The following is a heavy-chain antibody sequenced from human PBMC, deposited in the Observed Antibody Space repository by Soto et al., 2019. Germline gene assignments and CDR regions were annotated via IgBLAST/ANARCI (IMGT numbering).Heavy chain of an antibody. CDR2: VFPDGST. D-gene: IGHD3-10*01. CDR1: GVSVTAGNL. Sequence: QVHLQESGPGLVKPWGTLSLTCAVSGVSVTAGNLWSWVRQSPGKGLEWIGEVFPDGSTNYNPSLKSRVTISLDKSQNHFSLILTSGTAADTALYYCARVLSGNKEWFDPWGQGTLVTVYS. CDR3: ARVLSGNKEWFDP. V-gene: IGHV4-4*02. J-gene: IGHJ5*02.